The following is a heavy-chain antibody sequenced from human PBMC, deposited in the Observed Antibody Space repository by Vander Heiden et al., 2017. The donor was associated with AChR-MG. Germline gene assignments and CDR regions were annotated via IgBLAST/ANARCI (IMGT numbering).Heavy chain of an antibody. J-gene: IGHJ4*02. V-gene: IGHV1-18*01. Sequence: QVQLVQVGAEVKQPGASVKVCCKASGYTFSSYGISWVRQAPGQGLEWMGWISAYNGNTNYAQKLQGRVTMTTDTATSTAYLEMRSLRSDDTAVYYCARGGSGWYHDYWGQGTLVTVSS. D-gene: IGHD6-19*01. CDR3: ARGGSGWYHDY. CDR2: ISAYNGNT. CDR1: GYTFSSYG.